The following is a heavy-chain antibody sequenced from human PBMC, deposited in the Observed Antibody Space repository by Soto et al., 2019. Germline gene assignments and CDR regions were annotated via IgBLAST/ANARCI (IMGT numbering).Heavy chain of an antibody. J-gene: IGHJ4*02. CDR3: ARAWVKGAGTGGYYFDY. D-gene: IGHD3-16*01. CDR2: IYYSGST. V-gene: IGHV4-39*07. Sequence: SETLSLTCTVSGGSISSSSYYWGWIRQPPGKGLEWIGSIYYSGSTYYNPSLKSRVTISVDTSKNQFSLKLSSVTAADTAVYYCARAWVKGAGTGGYYFDYWGQGTLVTVSS. CDR1: GGSISSSSYY.